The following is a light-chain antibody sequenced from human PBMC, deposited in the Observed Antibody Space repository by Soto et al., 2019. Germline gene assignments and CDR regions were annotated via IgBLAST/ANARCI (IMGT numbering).Light chain of an antibody. V-gene: IGKV3-20*01. Sequence: EIVLTQSPGSLSLSPGQRATLSCRASQSVDSTFFAWYQKKPGQAPRLLIYGASKRDTGVPDRFSGSGSGTDFTLTISRLEPEDLAVYYCQQSMSSVTFGQGTKVEI. CDR1: QSVDSTF. CDR3: QQSMSSVT. J-gene: IGKJ1*01. CDR2: GAS.